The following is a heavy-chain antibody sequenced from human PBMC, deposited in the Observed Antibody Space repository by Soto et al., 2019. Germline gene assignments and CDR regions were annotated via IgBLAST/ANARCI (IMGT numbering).Heavy chain of an antibody. CDR1: GFTFSSYG. CDR2: IWYDGTNK. CDR3: ARDRGAAAGTRYYYGMAV. D-gene: IGHD6-13*01. V-gene: IGHV3-33*01. Sequence: QVQLVESGGGVVQPGRSLRLSCAASGFTFSSYGMHWVRQAPGKGLEWVAVIWYDGTNKYYADSVKGRFTISRDNSKNTLYLQMNSLRAAATAVYYCARDRGAAAGTRYYYGMAVWGQGTTVTVSS. J-gene: IGHJ6*02.